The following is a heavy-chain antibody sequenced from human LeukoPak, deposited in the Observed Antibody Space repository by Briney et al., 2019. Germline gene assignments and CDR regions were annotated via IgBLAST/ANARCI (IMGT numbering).Heavy chain of an antibody. D-gene: IGHD2-2*01. CDR3: ARDVGDIVTVPAAISVP. CDR1: GYTFSSYG. Sequence: GSVKVSCKASGYTFSSYGISWVRQAPGQGREWMGWISAYNGNTNYAQMVQGRVTMTTDTSTSTAYMEVRSLRSDDTAMYYCARDVGDIVTVPAAISVPWGQGTLVTVSS. J-gene: IGHJ5*02. CDR2: ISAYNGNT. V-gene: IGHV1-18*01.